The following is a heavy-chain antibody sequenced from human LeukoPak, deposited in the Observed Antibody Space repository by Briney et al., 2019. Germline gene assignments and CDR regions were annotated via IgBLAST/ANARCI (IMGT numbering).Heavy chain of an antibody. Sequence: PGGSLRLSCAASGLTFSSYGMHWVRQAPGKGLEWVAFIRYDGSNKYYADSVKGRFTISRDNSKNMLYLQMNSLRAEDTAVYYCAKDRGKDSSSWYGYLLHNADYYYYYMDVWGKGTTVTISS. CDR3: AKDRGKDSSSWYGYLLHNADYYYYYMDV. V-gene: IGHV3-30*02. D-gene: IGHD6-13*01. CDR2: IRYDGSNK. CDR1: GLTFSSYG. J-gene: IGHJ6*03.